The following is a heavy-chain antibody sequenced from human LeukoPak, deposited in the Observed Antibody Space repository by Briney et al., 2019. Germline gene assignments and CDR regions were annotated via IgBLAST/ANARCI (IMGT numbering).Heavy chain of an antibody. CDR3: ARDRMSGGYFDY. V-gene: IGHV4-31*11. CDR1: GGSFSGYY. CDR2: IYYSGST. J-gene: IGHJ4*02. D-gene: IGHD3-10*01. Sequence: SETLSLTCAVYGGSFSGYYWSWIRQHPGKGLEWIGYIYYSGSTYYNPSLKSRVTISVDTSKNQFSLKLSSVTAADTAVYYCARDRMSGGYFDYWGQGTLVTVSS.